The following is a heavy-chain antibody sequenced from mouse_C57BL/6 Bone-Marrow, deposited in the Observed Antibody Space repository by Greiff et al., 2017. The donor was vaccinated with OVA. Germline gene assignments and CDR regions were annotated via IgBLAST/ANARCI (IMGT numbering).Heavy chain of an antibody. V-gene: IGHV3-8*01. J-gene: IGHJ1*03. CDR1: GYSITSDY. CDR3: ARKRVNYYGSSLYWYFDV. D-gene: IGHD1-1*01. Sequence: EVQLQQSGPGLAKPSQTLSLTCSVTGYSITSDYWNWIRKFPGNKLEYMGYISYSGSTYYNPSLKSRISITRDTAKNQYYLQLNSVTTEDTATYYCARKRVNYYGSSLYWYFDVWGTGTTVTVSS. CDR2: ISYSGST.